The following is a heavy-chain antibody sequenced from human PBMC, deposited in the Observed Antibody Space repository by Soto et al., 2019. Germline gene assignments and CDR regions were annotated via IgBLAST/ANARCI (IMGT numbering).Heavy chain of an antibody. D-gene: IGHD3-3*01. CDR2: IRSKAYGGTT. V-gene: IGHV3-49*03. CDR1: GFTFGDYA. CDR3: TRDYGRTDDFWSGPDV. J-gene: IGHJ6*04. Sequence: GGSLRLSCTASGFTFGDYAMSWFRQAPGKGLEWVGFIRSKAYGGTTEYAASVKGRFTISRDDSKSIAHLQMNSLKTEDTAVYYCTRDYGRTDDFWSGPDVWGKGTTVTVSS.